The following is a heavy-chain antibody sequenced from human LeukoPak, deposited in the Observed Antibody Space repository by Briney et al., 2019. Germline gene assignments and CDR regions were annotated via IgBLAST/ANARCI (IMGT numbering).Heavy chain of an antibody. J-gene: IGHJ4*02. V-gene: IGHV1-18*01. D-gene: IGHD3-22*01. Sequence: ASVKVSCKASDDTFTNYGISWVRQAPGQGLEWMGWISTYNGNTNYAQKLQGRVTMTTDTSTSTAYMELRSLRSEDTAVYYCARGWDSSGQIPFFYWGQGTLVTVSS. CDR3: ARGWDSSGQIPFFY. CDR1: DDTFTNYG. CDR2: ISTYNGNT.